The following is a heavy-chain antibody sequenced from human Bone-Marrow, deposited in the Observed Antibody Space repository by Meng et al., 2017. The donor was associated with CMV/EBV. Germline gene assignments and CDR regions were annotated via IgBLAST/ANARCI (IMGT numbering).Heavy chain of an antibody. J-gene: IGHJ1*01. CDR1: GYTFTGYY. D-gene: IGHD6-13*01. CDR2: INPNSGGT. Sequence: ASVKVSCKASGYTFTGYYMHWVRQAPGQGLEWMGWINPNSGGTNYAQKFQGRVTMTRDTSISTAYMELSRLRSDDTAVYYCARSEQQLVGYFQHWGQGTLVTVYS. CDR3: ARSEQQLVGYFQH. V-gene: IGHV1-2*02.